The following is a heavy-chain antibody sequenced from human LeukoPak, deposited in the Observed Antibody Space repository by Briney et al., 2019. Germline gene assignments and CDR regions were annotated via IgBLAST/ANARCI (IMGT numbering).Heavy chain of an antibody. Sequence: GGSLRLSCAASRFTFSSYSMNWVRQAPGKGLEWVSYIDSGSTTIYYADSVKGRFTISRDNAKNSLYLQMNSLRAEDTAVYYCASGYCSGGSCYYYYYMDVWGKGTTVTVSS. CDR3: ASGYCSGGSCYYYYYMDV. CDR1: RFTFSSYS. D-gene: IGHD2-15*01. CDR2: IDSGSTTI. J-gene: IGHJ6*03. V-gene: IGHV3-48*01.